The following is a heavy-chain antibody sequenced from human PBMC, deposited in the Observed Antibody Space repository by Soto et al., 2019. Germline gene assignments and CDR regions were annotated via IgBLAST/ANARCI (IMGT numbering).Heavy chain of an antibody. J-gene: IGHJ5*02. D-gene: IGHD3-10*01. CDR1: GFTFSSYG. Sequence: GGSLRLSCAASGFTFSSYGMHWVRQAPGKGLDWVAVISYDGSDQYYGDSVKGRFTISRVNSKNSLYLQMNSLRVEDTAVYYCAKSQTQYGSGSYFWFDPWGQGTLVTVSS. V-gene: IGHV3-30*13. CDR3: AKSQTQYGSGSYFWFDP. CDR2: ISYDGSDQ.